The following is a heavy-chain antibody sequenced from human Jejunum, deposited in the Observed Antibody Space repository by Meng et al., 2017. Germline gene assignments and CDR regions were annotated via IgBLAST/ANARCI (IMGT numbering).Heavy chain of an antibody. V-gene: IGHV3-74*01. CDR2: INTDGSGT. CDR3: ARGQIRQTYTIYDIDY. CDR1: GFPFSSNW. D-gene: IGHD3-9*01. Sequence: GKSLKISCAASGFPFSSNWMNWVRQTPGKGLVWVSRINTDGSGTNYADSVKGRFTISRDNAKNTLYLEMTSLRGNDTAVYYCARGQIRQTYTIYDIDYWGQGTLVTVSS. J-gene: IGHJ4*02.